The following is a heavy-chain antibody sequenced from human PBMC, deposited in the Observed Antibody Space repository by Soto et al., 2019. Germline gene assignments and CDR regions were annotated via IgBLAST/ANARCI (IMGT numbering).Heavy chain of an antibody. D-gene: IGHD6-13*01. V-gene: IGHV1-69*13. CDR3: SRDGEDNYSSPGKYYYGMDV. Sequence: SVKVSCKASGGTLSSYAISWVRQAPGQGLEWMGGIIPIFGTANYAQKFQGRVTVTADESTSTAYMELSSLRSEYTAVYYCSRDGEDNYSSPGKYYYGMDVWGQGTTVAASS. CDR2: IIPIFGTA. CDR1: GGTLSSYA. J-gene: IGHJ6*02.